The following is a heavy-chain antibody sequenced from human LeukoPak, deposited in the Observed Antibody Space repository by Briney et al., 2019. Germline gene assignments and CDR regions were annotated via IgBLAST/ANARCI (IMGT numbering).Heavy chain of an antibody. CDR2: IYYSGST. V-gene: IGHV4-59*01. Sequence: SETLSLTCTVSGGSISSYYWSWIRQPPGKGLEWIGYIYYSGSTNYNPSLKSRVTISVDTSKNQFSLKLSSVTAADTAVYYCGTLPACVWWGMDVWGKGTTVTASS. CDR3: GTLPACVWWGMDV. J-gene: IGHJ6*04. CDR1: GGSISSYY. D-gene: IGHD2-15*01.